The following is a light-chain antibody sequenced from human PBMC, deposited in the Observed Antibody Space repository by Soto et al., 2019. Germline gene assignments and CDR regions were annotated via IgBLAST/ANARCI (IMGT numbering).Light chain of an antibody. CDR2: GAS. CDR1: QSVRSS. J-gene: IGKJ5*01. V-gene: IGKV3-15*01. CDR3: QQYNNWPFIT. Sequence: EIVMTQSPGTLSVSPGERATLFCRASQSVRSSLAWYQQKPGQSPRLLIYGASSRATGIPVRFSGSGSGTEFTLTISSLQSEDFAVYYCQQYNNWPFITFGQGTRLEIK.